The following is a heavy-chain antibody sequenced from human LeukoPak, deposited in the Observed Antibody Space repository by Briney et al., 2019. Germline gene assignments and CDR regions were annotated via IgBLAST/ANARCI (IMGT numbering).Heavy chain of an antibody. V-gene: IGHV3-53*01. CDR1: GFTVSSNY. CDR2: IYSGGST. J-gene: IGHJ4*02. D-gene: IGHD6-19*01. Sequence: PGGSLRLSCAASGFTVSSNYMSWVRQAPGKGLEWVSVIYSGGSTYYADSVKGRFTISRDNSKNTLYLQMNSLRAEDTAVYYCARDMKWLGEGFDYWGQGTLVTVSS. CDR3: ARDMKWLGEGFDY.